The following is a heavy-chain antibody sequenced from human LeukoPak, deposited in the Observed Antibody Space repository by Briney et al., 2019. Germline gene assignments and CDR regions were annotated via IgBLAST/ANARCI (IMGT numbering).Heavy chain of an antibody. CDR3: ARDYYDSSGFLHWFDP. D-gene: IGHD3-22*01. Sequence: SETLSLTCTVSGGSISSYYWSWIRQPPGKGLEWIGYIYYSGSTNYNPSLKSRVTISVDTSKNQFSLKLSSVTAADTAVYYCARDYYDSSGFLHWFDPWGQGTLVTVSS. CDR2: IYYSGST. V-gene: IGHV4-59*01. CDR1: GGSISSYY. J-gene: IGHJ5*02.